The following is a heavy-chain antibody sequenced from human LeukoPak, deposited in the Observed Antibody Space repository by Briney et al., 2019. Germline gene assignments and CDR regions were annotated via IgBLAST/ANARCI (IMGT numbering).Heavy chain of an antibody. D-gene: IGHD3-3*01. Sequence: PGRSLRLSCAASGFTFDDYAMHWVRQAPGKGLEWVSGISWNSGSIGYADSVKGRFTISRDNAKNSLYLEMNSLRAEDTAVYYCARELGPVIFWSGYYPYYFDYWGQGTLVTVSS. V-gene: IGHV3-9*01. CDR1: GFTFDDYA. J-gene: IGHJ4*02. CDR3: ARELGPVIFWSGYYPYYFDY. CDR2: ISWNSGSI.